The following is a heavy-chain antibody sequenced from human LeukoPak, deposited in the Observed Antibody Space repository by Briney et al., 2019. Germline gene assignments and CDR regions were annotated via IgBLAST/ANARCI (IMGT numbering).Heavy chain of an antibody. Sequence: GGSLRLSCAASGFTFSSYGMHWVRQAPGKGLEWVAFIRYDGSNKYYADSVKGRFTISRDNSKNTLYLQMNSLRAEDTAVYYCARDTADYGDSDAFDIWGQGTMVTVSS. V-gene: IGHV3-30*02. D-gene: IGHD4-17*01. J-gene: IGHJ3*02. CDR2: IRYDGSNK. CDR1: GFTFSSYG. CDR3: ARDTADYGDSDAFDI.